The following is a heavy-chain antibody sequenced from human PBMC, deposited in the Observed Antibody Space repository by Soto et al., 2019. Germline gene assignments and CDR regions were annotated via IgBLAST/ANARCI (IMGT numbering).Heavy chain of an antibody. CDR2: IDPADSST. CDR1: GYSFTTYW. CDR3: ARLEKWYYNYYGLDV. J-gene: IGHJ6*02. V-gene: IGHV5-10-1*01. Sequence: GESLKISCQGSGYSFTTYWISWVRQMPGKGLGRMGKIDPADSSTNYSPSFQGHITISVDRSINTAHLQFSSLKAADTAVYYCARLEKWYYNYYGLDVWGQGTMVTVSS. D-gene: IGHD1-26*01.